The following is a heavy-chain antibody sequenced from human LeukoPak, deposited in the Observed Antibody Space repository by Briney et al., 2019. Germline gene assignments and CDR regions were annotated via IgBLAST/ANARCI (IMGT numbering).Heavy chain of an antibody. V-gene: IGHV4-34*01. J-gene: IGHJ6*03. CDR1: GVSLSGYY. CDR3: ARVARGYYYYMDV. D-gene: IGHD2-15*01. Sequence: SETLSLTCAVSGVSLSGYYWSWIRQPPGKGLEWIGEINHSGGTNYDPSLKSRVNISVDTSGNLVSLMLRSVTAADTAVYYCARVARGYYYYMDVWGKGTTVTVSS. CDR2: INHSGGT.